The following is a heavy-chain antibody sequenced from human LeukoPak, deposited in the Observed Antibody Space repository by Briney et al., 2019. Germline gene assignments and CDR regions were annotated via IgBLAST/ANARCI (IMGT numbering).Heavy chain of an antibody. D-gene: IGHD1-1*01. V-gene: IGHV4-34*01. Sequence: SETLSLTCTVSGGSISSYYWSWIRQPPGKGLEWIGEINHSGSTNYNPSLKSRVTISVDTSKNQFSLKLSSVTAADTAVYYCARVPKARAFDIWGQGTMVTVSS. J-gene: IGHJ3*02. CDR2: INHSGST. CDR1: GGSISSYY. CDR3: ARVPKARAFDI.